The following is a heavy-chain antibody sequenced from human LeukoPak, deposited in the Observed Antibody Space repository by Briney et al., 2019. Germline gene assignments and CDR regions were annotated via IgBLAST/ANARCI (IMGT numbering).Heavy chain of an antibody. CDR1: GDSVSSNNGA. J-gene: IGHJ4*02. CDR2: TYYRSKWYN. V-gene: IGHV6-1*01. D-gene: IGHD3-9*01. Sequence: SQTLSLTCAISGDSVSSNNGAWNWIRQSPSRGLEWLGRTYYRSKWYNDYAESLISRITISPVTSKNQFSLQLYSVTPEDTAVYYGARDVGTTGWHTFDYWGQGTLVTVSS. CDR3: ARDVGTTGWHTFDY.